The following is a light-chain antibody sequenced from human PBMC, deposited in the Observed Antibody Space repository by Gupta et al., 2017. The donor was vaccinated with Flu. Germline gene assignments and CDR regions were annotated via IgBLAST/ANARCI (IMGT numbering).Light chain of an antibody. J-gene: IGLJ2*01. V-gene: IGLV2-23*01. CDR2: EGS. CDR1: SSDIGSYKL. Sequence: QPALPQPASVSGSPGQSITLSCPGTSSDIGSYKLVSWYQHHPDKGPKPLIHEGSKRPSGVSHRFSGSKSGNTASLTISGLQAEDEADYYCCSYVGSSSSVFGGGTKLTVL. CDR3: CSYVGSSSSV.